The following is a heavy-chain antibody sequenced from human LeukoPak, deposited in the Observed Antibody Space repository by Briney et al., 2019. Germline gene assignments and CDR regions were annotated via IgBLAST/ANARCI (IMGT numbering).Heavy chain of an antibody. V-gene: IGHV4-4*02. CDR2: IYHSGST. Sequence: PSETLSLTCAVYGDSISGSNWWSWVRQPPGKGLERIEAIYHSGSTNYNPSLQSRVTMSVDNSENHFSLKLSSVSAADTALYYCARSTVSVITRGAFDIWGQGTMVTVSS. J-gene: IGHJ3*02. CDR3: ARSTVSVITRGAFDI. D-gene: IGHD3-22*01. CDR1: GDSISGSNW.